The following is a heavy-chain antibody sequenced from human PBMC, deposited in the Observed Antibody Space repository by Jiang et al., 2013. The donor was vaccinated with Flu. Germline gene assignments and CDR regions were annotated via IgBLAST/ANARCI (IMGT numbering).Heavy chain of an antibody. CDR1: GGSISSGSYY. J-gene: IGHJ5*02. Sequence: SLTCTVSGGSISSGSYYWSWIRQPAGKGLEWIGRIYTSGSTNYNPSLKSRVTISVDTSKNQFSLKLSSVTAADTAVYYCARDLGPIDWFDPWGQGTLVTVSS. V-gene: IGHV4-61*02. CDR3: ARDLGPIDWFDP. CDR2: IYTSGST.